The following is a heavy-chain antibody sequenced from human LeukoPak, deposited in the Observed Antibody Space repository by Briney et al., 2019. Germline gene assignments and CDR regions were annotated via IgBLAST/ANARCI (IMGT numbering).Heavy chain of an antibody. Sequence: GGSLRLSCAASGFTFSSYAMHWVRQAPGKGLEWVAVISYDGSNKYYADSVKGRFTISRDNSKNTLYLQTNSLRAEDTAVYYCARDYDYYDISGPLTIWGQGTLVTVSS. CDR3: ARDYDYYDISGPLTI. D-gene: IGHD3-22*01. V-gene: IGHV3-30*04. CDR2: ISYDGSNK. CDR1: GFTFSSYA. J-gene: IGHJ4*02.